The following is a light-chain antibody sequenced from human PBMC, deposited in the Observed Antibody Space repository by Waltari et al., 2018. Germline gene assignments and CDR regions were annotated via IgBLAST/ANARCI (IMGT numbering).Light chain of an antibody. CDR1: SNDVGGYTH. J-gene: IGLJ2*01. Sequence: QSALTQPRSVSGSPGQSVTFSCTGTSNDVGGYTHVSWNQQPPGKAPKPMIYDVFNRPSGVPDRFSGSKSGNTASLTISGLQADDEADYYCCSYAGSYTVLFGGGTKLTVL. CDR2: DVF. V-gene: IGLV2-11*01. CDR3: CSYAGSYTVL.